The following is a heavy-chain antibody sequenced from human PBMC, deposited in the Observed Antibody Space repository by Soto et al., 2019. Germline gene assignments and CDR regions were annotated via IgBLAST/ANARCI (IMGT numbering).Heavy chain of an antibody. J-gene: IGHJ6*02. V-gene: IGHV4-59*01. D-gene: IGHD3-22*01. CDR1: GGSINGYY. CDR3: ARDPAFYYDASGDVYHYGVDV. Sequence: SETLSLTCTVSGGSINGYYWSWIRQPPGKGLEWVGSISFSGSTNYNPSLKSRAIMSLDTSKNQFSLSLSSVTAADTAVYFCARDPAFYYDASGDVYHYGVDVWGQGTTITVSS. CDR2: ISFSGST.